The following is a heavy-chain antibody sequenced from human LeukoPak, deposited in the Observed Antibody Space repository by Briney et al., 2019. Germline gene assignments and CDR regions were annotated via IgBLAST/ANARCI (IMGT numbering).Heavy chain of an antibody. CDR3: ASNHGNIAVAADYGMDV. CDR1: GGSFSGYY. J-gene: IGHJ6*01. D-gene: IGHD6-19*01. Sequence: PSETLSLTCAVYGGSFSGYYWSCIRQPPGKGLEWIGEINHSGSTNYNPSLKSRVTISVDTSKNQFSLKLSSVTAADTAVYYCASNHGNIAVAADYGMDVWGQGTTVTVSS. CDR2: INHSGST. V-gene: IGHV4-34*01.